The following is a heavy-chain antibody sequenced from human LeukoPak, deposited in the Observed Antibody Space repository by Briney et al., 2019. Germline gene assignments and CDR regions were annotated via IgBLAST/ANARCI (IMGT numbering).Heavy chain of an antibody. V-gene: IGHV4-59*01. J-gene: IGHJ3*02. Sequence: SETLSLTCTVSGGSISSYYWSWIRQPPGKGLGWIGYIYYSGSTNYNPPLKSRVTISVDTSKNQFSLKLSSVTAADTAVYYCASWQGIDDAFDIWGQGTMVTVSS. D-gene: IGHD2-15*01. CDR1: GGSISSYY. CDR3: ASWQGIDDAFDI. CDR2: IYYSGST.